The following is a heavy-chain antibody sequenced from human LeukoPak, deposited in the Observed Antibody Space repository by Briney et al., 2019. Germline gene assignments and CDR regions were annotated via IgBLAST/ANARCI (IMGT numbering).Heavy chain of an antibody. V-gene: IGHV3-23*01. CDR2: ISASGGST. CDR1: GFSFSDYG. D-gene: IGHD3-10*01. CDR3: AKEASGSYYILES. J-gene: IGHJ4*02. Sequence: GGSLRLSCAASGFSFSDYGMSWVRQAPGKGLEWVSTISASGGSTYYAGSVKGRFTISRDNSKNTLYLQMNSLRAEDTAVYYCAKEASGSYYILESWGQGTLVTVSS.